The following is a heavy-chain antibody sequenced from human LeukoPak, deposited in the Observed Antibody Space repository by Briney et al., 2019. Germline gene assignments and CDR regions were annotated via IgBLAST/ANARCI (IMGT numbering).Heavy chain of an antibody. CDR1: GFTFSSYA. J-gene: IGHJ5*02. Sequence: QAGGSLRLSCAASGFTFSSYAMSWVRQAPGKGLEWVSAISGSGGSTYYADSVKGRFTISRDNSKNTLYLQMNSLRAEDTAVYYCAKDREPIGDQGRSSWYRIGGSFDPWGQGTLVTVSS. CDR2: ISGSGGST. V-gene: IGHV3-23*01. D-gene: IGHD6-13*01. CDR3: AKDREPIGDQGRSSWYRIGGSFDP.